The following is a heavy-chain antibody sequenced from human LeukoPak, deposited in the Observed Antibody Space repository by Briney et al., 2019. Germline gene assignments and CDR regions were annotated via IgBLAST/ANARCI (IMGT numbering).Heavy chain of an antibody. Sequence: PSQTLSLTCTVSGGSISSGGYYWSWIRQHPGKGLEWIGYIYYSGSTYYNPSLKSRVTISVDTSKNQFSLKLSSVTAADTAVYYCARTIGYCSSISCYPRAFDIWGQGTMVTVSS. CDR1: GGSISSGGYY. D-gene: IGHD2-2*01. J-gene: IGHJ3*02. V-gene: IGHV4-31*03. CDR3: ARTIGYCSSISCYPRAFDI. CDR2: IYYSGST.